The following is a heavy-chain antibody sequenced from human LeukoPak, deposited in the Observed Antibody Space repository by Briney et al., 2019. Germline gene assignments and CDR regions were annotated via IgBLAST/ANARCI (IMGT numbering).Heavy chain of an antibody. D-gene: IGHD1-26*01. V-gene: IGHV3-7*05. CDR1: GFPFSRYW. J-gene: IGHJ5*02. CDR2: IKQDGSEK. CDR3: ARGWELDP. Sequence: GGSLRLSCAASGFPFSRYWLSWARQAPGKGLEWVANIKQDGSEKYYVDSVKGRFTISRDNAKNSLYLQMNSLRVEDTAVYYCARGWELDPWGQGTLVTVSS.